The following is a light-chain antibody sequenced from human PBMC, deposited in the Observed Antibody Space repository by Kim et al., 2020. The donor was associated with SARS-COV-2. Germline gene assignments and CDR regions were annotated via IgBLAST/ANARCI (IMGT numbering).Light chain of an antibody. CDR2: DVN. V-gene: IGLV2-11*03. Sequence: GQSVILSCTGTSSDVGGYNHVSWYQQHPDKAPKFMIYDVNQRPSGVSDRFSGSKSGNTASLSISGLQAEDEADYYCCSYAGSDTWVFGRGTQLTVL. J-gene: IGLJ3*02. CDR1: SSDVGGYNH. CDR3: CSYAGSDTWV.